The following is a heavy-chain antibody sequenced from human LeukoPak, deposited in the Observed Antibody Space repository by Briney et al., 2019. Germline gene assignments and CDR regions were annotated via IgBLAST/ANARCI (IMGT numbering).Heavy chain of an antibody. CDR1: GGSISSGDYY. CDR2: VYYSGTT. D-gene: IGHD2-21*02. Sequence: PSQTLSLTCTVSGGSISSGDYYWSWIRQPPGKGLEWIGNVYYSGTTYYNPSLKSRLTISVDTSKNQFSLKLNSVTAADTAVYFCARDCGGDSYLGAFDIWGQGTVVTVSS. J-gene: IGHJ3*02. CDR3: ARDCGGDSYLGAFDI. V-gene: IGHV4-61*08.